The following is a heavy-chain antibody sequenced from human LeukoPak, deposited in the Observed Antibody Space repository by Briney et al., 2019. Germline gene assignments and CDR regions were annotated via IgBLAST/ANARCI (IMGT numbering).Heavy chain of an antibody. CDR3: AKDGHYDSSGYYGVFDY. CDR1: GFTFSSYG. D-gene: IGHD3-22*01. J-gene: IGHJ4*02. Sequence: PGGSLRLSCAASGFTFSSYGMHWVRQAPGKGLEWVAVISYDGSKKYYADSVKGRFTISRDNSKNTLYLQMNSLRAEDTAVYYCAKDGHYDSSGYYGVFDYWGQGTLVTVSS. V-gene: IGHV3-30*18. CDR2: ISYDGSKK.